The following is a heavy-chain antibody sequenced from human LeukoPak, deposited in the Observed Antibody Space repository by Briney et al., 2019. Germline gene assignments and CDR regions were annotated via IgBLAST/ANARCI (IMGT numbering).Heavy chain of an antibody. V-gene: IGHV1-69*05. CDR3: ARVFARGGEISGSYYYY. CDR2: IIPLFGTA. D-gene: IGHD3-10*01. Sequence: GSSVKVSCKASGGTFSTCAVNWVRQAPGQGLEWMGGIIPLFGTANYAQKFQGRVTIATDESTSTAYMELSSLRSEDTAIYYCARVFARGGEISGSYYYYWGQGTLVTVSS. CDR1: GGTFSTCA. J-gene: IGHJ4*02.